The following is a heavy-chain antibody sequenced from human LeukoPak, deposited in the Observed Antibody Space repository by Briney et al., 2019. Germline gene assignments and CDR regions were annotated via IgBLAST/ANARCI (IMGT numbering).Heavy chain of an antibody. CDR2: INTNTGNP. J-gene: IGHJ4*02. CDR3: APEGGSGWYEY. D-gene: IGHD6-19*01. V-gene: IGHV7-4-1*02. CDR1: GYTFTRYA. Sequence: GASVKVSCKASGYTFTRYAMNWVRQAPGQGLEWMGWINTNTGNPTYAQGFTGRFVFSLDTSVSTAYLQISSLRADDTAVYYCAPEGGSGWYEYWGQGTLVTVSS.